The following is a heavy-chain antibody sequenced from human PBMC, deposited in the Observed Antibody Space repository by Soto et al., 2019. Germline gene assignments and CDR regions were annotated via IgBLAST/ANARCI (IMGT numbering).Heavy chain of an antibody. CDR1: GGSISSSSYY. CDR3: ASQLYPGYSSGWLPQYFDY. V-gene: IGHV4-39*01. D-gene: IGHD6-19*01. CDR2: IYYGGST. J-gene: IGHJ4*02. Sequence: QLQLQESGPGLVKPSETLSLTCTVSGGSISSSSYYWGWIRQPPGKGLEWIGSIYYGGSTYYNPSLNSRVTISVDTSKNQFSLKLSSVTAADTAVYYCASQLYPGYSSGWLPQYFDYWGQGTLVTVSS.